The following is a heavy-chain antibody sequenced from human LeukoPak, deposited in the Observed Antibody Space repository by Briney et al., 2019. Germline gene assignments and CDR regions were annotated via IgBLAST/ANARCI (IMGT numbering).Heavy chain of an antibody. V-gene: IGHV3-49*04. CDR1: GFTFGDYA. J-gene: IGHJ5*02. CDR3: TRDDSSGYYLIIEH. D-gene: IGHD3-22*01. CDR2: IRSKAYGGTT. Sequence: QPGRSLRLSCTASGFTFGDYAMSWVRQAPGKGLEWVGFIRSKAYGGTTDYAASVKGRFTISRDDSKSIAYLQMNSLKTEDTAVYYCTRDDSSGYYLIIEHWGQGTLVTVSS.